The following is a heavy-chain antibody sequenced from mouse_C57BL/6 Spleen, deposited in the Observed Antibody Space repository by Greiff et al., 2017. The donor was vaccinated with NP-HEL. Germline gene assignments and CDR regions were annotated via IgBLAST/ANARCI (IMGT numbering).Heavy chain of an antibody. J-gene: IGHJ4*01. D-gene: IGHD1-1*01. Sequence: QVQLQQPGAELVKPGASVKMSCKASGYTFTSYWITWVKQRPGQGLEWIGDIYPGSGSTNYNEKFKSKATLTVDTSSSTAYMQLSSLTSEDSAVYYCGREALMTTVVASGAMDYWGQGTSVTFSS. V-gene: IGHV1-55*01. CDR3: GREALMTTVVASGAMDY. CDR2: IYPGSGST. CDR1: GYTFTSYW.